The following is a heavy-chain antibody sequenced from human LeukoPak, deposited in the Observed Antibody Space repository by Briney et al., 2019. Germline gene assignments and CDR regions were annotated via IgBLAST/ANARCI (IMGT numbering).Heavy chain of an antibody. J-gene: IGHJ4*02. Sequence: PGGSLRLSCAASGFTFSNYSMNWVRQAPGKGLEWVSSISSSSTYIYYADSVKGRFTISRDNAKNSLFLQMNSLRAEDTAVYYCARDLSVGSKQDLGFHYWGQGTLVTVSS. V-gene: IGHV3-21*01. CDR2: ISSSSTYI. D-gene: IGHD6-13*01. CDR3: ARDLSVGSKQDLGFHY. CDR1: GFTFSNYS.